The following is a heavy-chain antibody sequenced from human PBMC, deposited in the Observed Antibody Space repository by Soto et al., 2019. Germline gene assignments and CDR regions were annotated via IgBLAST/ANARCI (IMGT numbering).Heavy chain of an antibody. CDR3: ARVDRTVTTYYYYGMDV. V-gene: IGHV3-30-3*01. CDR1: GFIFSYYA. CDR2: ISHDGSNK. D-gene: IGHD4-4*01. Sequence: HPGGSLRLSCAASGFIFSYYAMHWVRQAPGKGLEWVAVISHDGSNKYYADSVEGRFTISRDNSENTLYLQINSLRTEDTAVYYCARVDRTVTTYYYYGMDVWGQGTTVTVSS. J-gene: IGHJ6*02.